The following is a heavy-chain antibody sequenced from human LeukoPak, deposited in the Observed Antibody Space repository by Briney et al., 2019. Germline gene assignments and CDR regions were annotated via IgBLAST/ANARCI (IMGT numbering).Heavy chain of an antibody. D-gene: IGHD6-19*01. V-gene: IGHV3-73*01. CDR2: IRGKTNSYAT. CDR3: TGGSGWYSPDY. J-gene: IGHJ4*02. Sequence: GGSLRLSCAASGFTFSDSAMNWVRQASGKGLEWVGHIRGKTNSYATAYAASVRGRFTISRDDSKNTTYLQMNSLKTEDTAVYYCTGGSGWYSPDYWGQGTLVTVSS. CDR1: GFTFSDSA.